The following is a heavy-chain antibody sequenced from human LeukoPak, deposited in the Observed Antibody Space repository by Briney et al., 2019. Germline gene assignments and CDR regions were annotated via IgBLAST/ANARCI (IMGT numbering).Heavy chain of an antibody. Sequence: GGSLRLSCAASGFTFSDYYMSWIRQAPGKGLEWLSYINPTSGYTPYADSVRGRFTISRDNAKNSLYLQMNSLRAEDTAVYYCARNAYSAQTPSDVWGQGTTVTVSS. D-gene: IGHD4-11*01. CDR3: ARNAYSAQTPSDV. J-gene: IGHJ6*02. CDR1: GFTFSDYY. CDR2: INPTSGYT. V-gene: IGHV3-11*03.